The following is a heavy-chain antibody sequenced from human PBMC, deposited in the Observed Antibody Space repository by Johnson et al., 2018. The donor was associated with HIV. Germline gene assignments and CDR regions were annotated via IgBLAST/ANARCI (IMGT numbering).Heavy chain of an antibody. CDR3: ARDRTTYYNFWSGSNAGSDAFDI. J-gene: IGHJ3*02. V-gene: IGHV3-13*01. Sequence: VQLVESGGGLVKPGGSLRLSCAASGFTFSNYDIHWVRQATGKGLEWVSTIGTAGDTYYVGSVKGRFTISRDNSQNTLFLQMNSLRLEDTAVYYCARDRTTYYNFWSGSNAGSDAFDIWGQGTMVTVSS. CDR2: IGTAGDT. CDR1: GFTFSNYD. D-gene: IGHD3-3*01.